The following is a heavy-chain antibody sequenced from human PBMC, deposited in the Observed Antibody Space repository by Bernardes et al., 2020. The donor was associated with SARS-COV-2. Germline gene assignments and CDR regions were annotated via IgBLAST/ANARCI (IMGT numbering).Heavy chain of an antibody. J-gene: IGHJ6*02. CDR1: GYTFTSNA. V-gene: IGHV7-4-1*02. Sequence: ASVKVSCKASGYTFTSNAMNWVRQDPGQGLEWMGWINTNTGNPTYAQGFPGRFVFSLDTSVSTAYLQISSLKAEDTAVYYCAREMMDIVVVVAGPYYCYGMDVWGQGTTVTVSS. CDR2: INTNTGNP. D-gene: IGHD2-15*01. CDR3: AREMMDIVVVVAGPYYCYGMDV.